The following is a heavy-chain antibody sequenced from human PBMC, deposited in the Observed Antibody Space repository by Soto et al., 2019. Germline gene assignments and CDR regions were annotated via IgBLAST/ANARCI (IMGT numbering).Heavy chain of an antibody. CDR3: ARVPGGYYYFDY. Sequence: PSETLSLTCTVSGGSISSGGYYWSWIRQHPGKGLEWIGYIYYSGSTYYNPSLKSRVTISVDTSKNQFSLKLSSVTAADTAVYYCARVPGGYYYFDYWGQGTLVTVSS. CDR2: IYYSGST. D-gene: IGHD5-12*01. J-gene: IGHJ4*02. V-gene: IGHV4-31*03. CDR1: GGSISSGGYY.